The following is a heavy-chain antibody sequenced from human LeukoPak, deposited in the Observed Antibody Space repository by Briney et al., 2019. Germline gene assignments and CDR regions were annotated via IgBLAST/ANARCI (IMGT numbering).Heavy chain of an antibody. J-gene: IGHJ5*02. D-gene: IGHD2-15*01. CDR1: GFTFSNYA. V-gene: IGHV3-23*01. Sequence: GGSLRLSCAASGFTFSNYALSWVRQAPGKGLEWVSDISGSGGSTYYADSVKGRFTISRDNAKNSLYLQMNSLRAEDTAVYYCARDRRYCSGGSCSNWFDPWGQGTLVTVSS. CDR2: ISGSGGST. CDR3: ARDRRYCSGGSCSNWFDP.